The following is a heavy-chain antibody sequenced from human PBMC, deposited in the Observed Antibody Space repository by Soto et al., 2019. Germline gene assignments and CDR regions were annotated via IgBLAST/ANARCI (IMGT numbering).Heavy chain of an antibody. Sequence: ESLKISCKGSGYSFTSYWIGWVRQMPGKGLEWIGYIYYSGSTNYNPSLKSRVTISVDTSKNQFSLKLSSVTAADTAVYYCARMDGYRRLYYYYGMDVWGQGTTVTVSS. J-gene: IGHJ6*02. CDR1: GYSFTSYW. CDR3: ARMDGYRRLYYYYGMDV. V-gene: IGHV4-59*01. CDR2: IYYSGST. D-gene: IGHD6-13*01.